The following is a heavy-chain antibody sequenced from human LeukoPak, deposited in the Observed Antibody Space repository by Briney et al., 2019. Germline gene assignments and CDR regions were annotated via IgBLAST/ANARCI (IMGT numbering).Heavy chain of an antibody. Sequence: SETLSPTCAVSGYSISSGYYWGWIRQPPGKGLEWIGSIYHSGSTYYNPSLKSRVTISVDTSKNQFSLKLSSVTAADTAVYCCARHVFRNWFDPWGQGTLVTVSS. CDR1: GYSISSGYY. CDR3: ARHVFRNWFDP. CDR2: IYHSGST. J-gene: IGHJ5*02. D-gene: IGHD2-21*01. V-gene: IGHV4-38-2*01.